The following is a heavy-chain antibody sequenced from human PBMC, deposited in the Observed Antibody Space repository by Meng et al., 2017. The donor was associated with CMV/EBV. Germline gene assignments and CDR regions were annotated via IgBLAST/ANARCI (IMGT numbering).Heavy chain of an antibody. CDR3: AREGSSSSYWYFDL. J-gene: IGHJ2*01. CDR1: GGSISSGDYY. V-gene: IGHV4-30-4*08. CDR2: IYYSGST. D-gene: IGHD6-13*01. Sequence: QGKPQGSGPGLVKPSQTLSLTCTVSGGSISSGDYYWSWIRQPPGKGLEWIGYIYYSGSTYYNPSLKSRVTISVDTSKNQFSLKLSSVTAADTAVYYCAREGSSSSYWYFDLWGRGTLVTVSS.